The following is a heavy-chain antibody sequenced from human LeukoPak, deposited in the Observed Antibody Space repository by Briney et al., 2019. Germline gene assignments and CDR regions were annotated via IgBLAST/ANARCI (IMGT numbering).Heavy chain of an antibody. D-gene: IGHD2-21*01. CDR2: MNPNSGNT. CDR3: AGVAGNCGGDCYRLVY. CDR1: GYTFTTYD. V-gene: IGHV1-8*01. J-gene: IGHJ4*02. Sequence: ASVKVSCKASGYTFTTYDINWVRQATGQGLEWMAWMNPNSGNTGYAQKFQGRVTMTRNTSISTAYMELSSLRSEDTAVYYCAGVAGNCGGDCYRLVYWGQGTLVTVSS.